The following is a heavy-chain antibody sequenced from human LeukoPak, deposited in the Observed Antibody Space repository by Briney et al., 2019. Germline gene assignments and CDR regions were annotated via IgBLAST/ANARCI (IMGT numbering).Heavy chain of an antibody. CDR1: GFTFFSYW. J-gene: IGHJ5*02. V-gene: IGHV3-7*01. CDR2: IKQDGSEK. CDR3: ARDWKWLTFDP. D-gene: IGHD5-12*01. Sequence: PGGSLRLSSAASGFTFFSYWMSGVRHAPREGREWLPDIKQDGSEKYYVDSVKGRFTISRDNAKNSLYLQMNSLRAEDTAVYYCARDWKWLTFDPWGQGTLVTVSS.